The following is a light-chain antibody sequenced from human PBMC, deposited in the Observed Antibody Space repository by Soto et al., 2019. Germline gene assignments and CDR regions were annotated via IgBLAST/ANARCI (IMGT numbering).Light chain of an antibody. CDR1: SSDVGGFNY. CDR2: EVS. CDR3: SSYTSSSTRV. V-gene: IGLV2-14*01. Sequence: QSALTQPASVSGSHGQSITISCTGTSSDVGGFNYVSWYQQHPGKAPKLLVFEVSNRPSGVSYRFSGSKSGNTASLTISVLRAEDEADYYCSSYTSSSTRVFGTGTKLTVL. J-gene: IGLJ1*01.